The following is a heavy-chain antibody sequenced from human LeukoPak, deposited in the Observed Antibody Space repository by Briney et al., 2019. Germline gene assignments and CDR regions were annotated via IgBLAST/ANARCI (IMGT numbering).Heavy chain of an antibody. CDR2: ISAYNGNT. CDR3: ARDRTYCSSTSCVRNYYYYGMDV. V-gene: IGHV1-18*01. CDR1: GYTFTSYG. D-gene: IGHD2-2*01. J-gene: IGHJ6*02. Sequence: ASVKVSCKASGYTFTSYGISWVRQAPGQGLEWMGWISAYNGNTNYAQKLQGRVTMTTDTSTSTAYMELRSLRSDDTAVYYCARDRTYCSSTSCVRNYYYYGMDVWGQGTTVTLSS.